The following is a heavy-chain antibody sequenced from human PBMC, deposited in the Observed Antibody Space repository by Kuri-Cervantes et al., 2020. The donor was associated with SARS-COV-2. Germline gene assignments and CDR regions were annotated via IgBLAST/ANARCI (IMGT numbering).Heavy chain of an antibody. CDR2: ISSSSSYI. D-gene: IGHD3-22*01. CDR3: ARAYYYDSSGYYSNWFDP. V-gene: IGHV3-21*01. Sequence: GGSLRLSCAASGFTFSSYGMHWVRQAPGKGLEWVSSISSSSSYIYYADSVKGRFTISRDNAKNSLYLQMNSLRAEDTAVYYCARAYYYDSSGYYSNWFDPWGQGTLVTVSS. CDR1: GFTFSSYG. J-gene: IGHJ5*02.